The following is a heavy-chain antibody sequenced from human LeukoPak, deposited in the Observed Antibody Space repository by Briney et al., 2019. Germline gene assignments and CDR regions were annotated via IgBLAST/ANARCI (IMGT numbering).Heavy chain of an antibody. Sequence: PSETLSLTCAVSGYSISSGYYWGWIRQPPGKGLEWIGSIYHSGSTYYNPSLKSRVTISVDTSKNQFSLKLSSVTAADTAVYYCARLYYSYGIMDSDYWGQGTLVTVSS. CDR1: GYSISSGYY. CDR3: ARLYYSYGIMDSDY. V-gene: IGHV4-38-2*01. J-gene: IGHJ4*02. D-gene: IGHD5-18*01. CDR2: IYHSGST.